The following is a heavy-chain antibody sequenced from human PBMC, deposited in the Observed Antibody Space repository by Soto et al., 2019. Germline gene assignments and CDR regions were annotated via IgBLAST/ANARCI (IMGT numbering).Heavy chain of an antibody. CDR2: IWYDGSNK. V-gene: IGHV3-33*01. J-gene: IGHJ4*02. Sequence: GGSLRLSCAASGFSFGTYGMHWVRQAPGKGLEWVSVIWYDGSNKYYADFVKGRFTISRDNSKNTLYMQMNNLRAEDTAVYYCARDLYYDGSGYWSLDYWGQET. CDR3: ARDLYYDGSGYWSLDY. CDR1: GFSFGTYG. D-gene: IGHD3-22*01.